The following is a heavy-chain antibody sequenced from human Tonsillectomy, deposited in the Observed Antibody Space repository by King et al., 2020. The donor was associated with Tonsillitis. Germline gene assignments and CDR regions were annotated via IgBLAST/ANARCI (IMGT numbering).Heavy chain of an antibody. CDR2: VDPDTGGR. CDR1: GYIFTAYQ. D-gene: IGHD6-19*01. Sequence: QLVQSGPEVKKPGASVKLSCRASGYIFTAYQMHWVRQAPGQRLEWMGWVDPDTGGRNYAQKFEDRVIMTRDTSTTTVHMELRNLKLDDTAVYFCARAEELLDYHGMDVWGQGTAVTVS. CDR3: ARAEELLDYHGMDV. V-gene: IGHV1-2*02. J-gene: IGHJ6*02.